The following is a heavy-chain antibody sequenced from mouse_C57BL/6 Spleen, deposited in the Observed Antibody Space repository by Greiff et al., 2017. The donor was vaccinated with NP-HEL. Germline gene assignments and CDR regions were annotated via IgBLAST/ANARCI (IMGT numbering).Heavy chain of an antibody. CDR1: GFTFSDYG. V-gene: IGHV5-17*01. D-gene: IGHD1-1*01. J-gene: IGHJ4*01. CDR2: ISSGSRTI. Sequence: EVQGVESGGGLVKPRGSLKLSCAASGFTFSDYGMHWVRQAPEKGLEWVAYISSGSRTIYYADTVKGRFTISRDNAKNTLFLQMTSLRSEDTAMYYCARRGVTTVVSYAMDYWGQGTSVTVSS. CDR3: ARRGVTTVVSYAMDY.